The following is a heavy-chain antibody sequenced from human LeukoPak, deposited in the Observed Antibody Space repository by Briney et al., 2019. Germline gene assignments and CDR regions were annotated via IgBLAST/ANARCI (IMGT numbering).Heavy chain of an antibody. CDR2: VNPGSGNT. D-gene: IGHD2-2*01. V-gene: IGHV1-8*01. CDR1: GYTFTNYD. CDR3: ARGDPYCTNTGCGTSFDY. Sequence: ASVKVSCKASGYTFTNYDIIWVRQASGRGLEWMGWVNPGSGNTGYSQNLQGRVTITRNTSISTAYMELSSLGSEDTAVFFCARGDPYCTNTGCGTSFDYWGQGTLVTVSS. J-gene: IGHJ4*02.